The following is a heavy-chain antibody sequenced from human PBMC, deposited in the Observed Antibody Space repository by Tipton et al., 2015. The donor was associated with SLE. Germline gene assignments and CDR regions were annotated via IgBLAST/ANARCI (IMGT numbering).Heavy chain of an antibody. V-gene: IGHV4-61*02. CDR3: VRLRLTGDLWYFDL. D-gene: IGHD7-27*01. J-gene: IGHJ2*01. CDR2: GFAGGLT. Sequence: TLSLTCTVSGGSISTTTYFWNWIRQPAGRGLEWIGRGFAGGLTDYNPSLSSRVTMSLDTSKNQFSLDLTSVTAADTAVYYCVRLRLTGDLWYFDLWGRGTLVTVSS. CDR1: GGSISTTTYF.